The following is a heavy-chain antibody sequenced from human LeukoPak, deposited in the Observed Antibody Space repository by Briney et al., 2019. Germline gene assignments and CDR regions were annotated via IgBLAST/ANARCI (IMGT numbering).Heavy chain of an antibody. CDR3: ARGGVGDSSYSCYYGVDV. CDR1: GYTFTGYY. CDR2: INPNSGGT. Sequence: ASVKVSCKASGYTFTGYYLHWVRQAPGQGLEWMGWINPNSGGTKYAQKFQGRVTMTRDTSISTAYMELNRLTSDDTAVYYCARGGVGDSSYSCYYGVDVWGQGTTVTVSS. V-gene: IGHV1-2*02. D-gene: IGHD4-17*01. J-gene: IGHJ6*02.